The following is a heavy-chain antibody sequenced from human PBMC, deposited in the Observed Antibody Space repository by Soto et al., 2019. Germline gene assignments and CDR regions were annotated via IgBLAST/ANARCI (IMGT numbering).Heavy chain of an antibody. CDR1: GFTFSPYW. V-gene: IGHV3-74*01. J-gene: IGHJ5*02. Sequence: PGGSLRLSCAASGFTFSPYWMHWVRQAPGKGLVWVSRINSDGSSTNYADSVKGRYTISRDNAKNTMYLQMNSLRDEDTAVYYCARQRIYSSSWFDPRAQRTPVTVSS. D-gene: IGHD6-13*01. CDR2: INSDGSST. CDR3: ARQRIYSSSWFDP.